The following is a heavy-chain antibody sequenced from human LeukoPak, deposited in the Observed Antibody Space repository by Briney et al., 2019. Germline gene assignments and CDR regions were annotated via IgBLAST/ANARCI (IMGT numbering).Heavy chain of an antibody. V-gene: IGHV3-30-3*01. CDR3: ATLPDDSSGYSLDY. J-gene: IGHJ4*02. Sequence: GGSLRLSCAASGFTFSSYAMHWVRQAPRKGLEWVAVISYDGSNKYYADSVKGRFTISRDNSKNTLYLQMNSLRAEDTAVYYCATLPDDSSGYSLDYWGQGTLVTVSS. CDR2: ISYDGSNK. CDR1: GFTFSSYA. D-gene: IGHD3-22*01.